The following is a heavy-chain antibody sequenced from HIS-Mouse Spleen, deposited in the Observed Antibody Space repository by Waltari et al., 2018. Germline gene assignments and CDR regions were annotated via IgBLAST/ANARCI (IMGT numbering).Heavy chain of an antibody. CDR1: GVTFSSYS. D-gene: IGHD7-27*01. V-gene: IGHV3-21*01. CDR2: ISSSSSYI. J-gene: IGHJ3*02. CDR3: ARRLLTGDAFDI. Sequence: EVQLVQSGGGVVKPGGSLRLSCAASGVTFSSYSMNWVRQAPGKGLEWVSSISSSSSYIYYADSVKGRFTISRDNAKNSLYLQMNSLRAEDTAVYYCARRLLTGDAFDIWGQGTMVTVSS.